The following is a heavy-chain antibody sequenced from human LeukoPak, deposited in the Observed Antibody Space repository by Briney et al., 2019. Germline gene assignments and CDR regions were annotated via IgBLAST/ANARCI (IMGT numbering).Heavy chain of an antibody. CDR3: ARDGSSWPTEGWFDP. D-gene: IGHD6-13*01. J-gene: IGHJ5*02. CDR2: INHGGSA. V-gene: IGHV4-34*01. Sequence: SETLSLTCAVYDGSFSGSYCTWIRQPPGKGLEWIGEINHGGSANYNPSLKSRVTILLDTSKNQFSLNLSSVTAADTAVYYCARDGSSWPTEGWFDPWGQGTLVTVSS. CDR1: DGSFSGSY.